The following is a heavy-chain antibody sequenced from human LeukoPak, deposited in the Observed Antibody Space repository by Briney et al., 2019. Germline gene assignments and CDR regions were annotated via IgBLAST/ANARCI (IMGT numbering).Heavy chain of an antibody. Sequence: PGGSLKLSCAASGFTLSDFYMNWIRQAPGKGLEWLSYISNSGSSMYYADSVKGRFTISRDNAKNSLYLQMNSLRAEDTAVYYCARGGASSSWLTFWGQGTLVTVSS. CDR1: GFTLSDFY. J-gene: IGHJ4*02. CDR3: ARGGASSSWLTF. CDR2: ISNSGSSM. V-gene: IGHV3-11*01. D-gene: IGHD6-13*01.